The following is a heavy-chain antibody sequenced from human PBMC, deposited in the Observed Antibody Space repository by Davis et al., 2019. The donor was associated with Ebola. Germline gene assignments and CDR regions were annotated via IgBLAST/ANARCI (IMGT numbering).Heavy chain of an antibody. Sequence: AASVKVSCKASGYTFTSYGISWVRQAPGQGLEWMGWISAYKGNTNYGQKLQGRVTMTTDTSTSTAYMELRSLRSDDTAVYYCARGLEPGDWFDPWGQGTLVTVSS. CDR2: ISAYKGNT. CDR1: GYTFTSYG. V-gene: IGHV1-18*01. D-gene: IGHD1-1*01. J-gene: IGHJ5*02. CDR3: ARGLEPGDWFDP.